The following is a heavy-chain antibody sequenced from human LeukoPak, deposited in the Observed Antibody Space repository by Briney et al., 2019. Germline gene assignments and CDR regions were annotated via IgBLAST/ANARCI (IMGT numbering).Heavy chain of an antibody. CDR3: AKDLGYCSSTTCYFDY. V-gene: IGHV3-23*01. J-gene: IGHJ4*02. D-gene: IGHD2-2*01. CDR2: ISDSGGRT. Sequence: GGSLRLSCAASGFTFSSYDMNWVRQAPGKGLEWVSAISDSGGRTYYADSVKGRFTISRDNSKNTLYLQMNSLRAEDTAVYNCAKDLGYCSSTTCYFDYWGQGTLVTVSS. CDR1: GFTFSSYD.